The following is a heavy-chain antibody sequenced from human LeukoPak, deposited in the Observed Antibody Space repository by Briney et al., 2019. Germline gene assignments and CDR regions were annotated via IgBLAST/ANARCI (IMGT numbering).Heavy chain of an antibody. CDR2: INQDGSEK. J-gene: IGHJ4*02. CDR3: ARDDSSGYYYFDN. D-gene: IGHD3-22*01. V-gene: IGHV3-7*01. CDR1: GFTFSTYA. Sequence: PGGSLRLSCAASGFTFSTYAMNWVRQAPGKGLERVANINQDGSEKYSVDSVKGRFTFSRDNAKNSLFLQMNSLRADDTAVYYCARDDSSGYYYFDNWGQGTLVTVSS.